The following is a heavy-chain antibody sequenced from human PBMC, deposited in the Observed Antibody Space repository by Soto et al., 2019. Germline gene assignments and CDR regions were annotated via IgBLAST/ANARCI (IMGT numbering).Heavy chain of an antibody. J-gene: IGHJ6*02. D-gene: IGHD6-6*01. CDR3: ARNGIAARMTQYYYYGMDV. CDR2: IIPIFGTA. Sequence: SVKVSCKASGGTFSSYAISWVRQAPGQGLEWMGGIIPIFGTANYAQKFQGRVTITADESTSTAYMELSSLRSEDTAVYYCARNGIAARMTQYYYYGMDVWGQGTTVTVS. V-gene: IGHV1-69*13. CDR1: GGTFSSYA.